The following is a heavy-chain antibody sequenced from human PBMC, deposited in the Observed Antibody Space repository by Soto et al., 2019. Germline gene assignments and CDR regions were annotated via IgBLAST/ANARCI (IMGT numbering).Heavy chain of an antibody. Sequence: ESGGGVVQPGTSLRVSCVGSGFTFRSYVIHWVRQAPGKGLEWVALTSYDGSDKYYGDSVRGGFTISRDNSRNTVDLQMDSLRLEDTALYYCARWGTTGGLDVWGQGTLVSVSS. CDR1: GFTFRSYV. D-gene: IGHD3-16*01. CDR2: TSYDGSDK. J-gene: IGHJ1*01. CDR3: ARWGTTGGLDV. V-gene: IGHV3-30*19.